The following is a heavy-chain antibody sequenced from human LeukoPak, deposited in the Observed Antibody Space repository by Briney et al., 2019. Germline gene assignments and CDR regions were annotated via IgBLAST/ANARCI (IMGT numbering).Heavy chain of an antibody. CDR1: GFTFDDYT. CDR2: ISWDGGST. J-gene: IGHJ6*02. D-gene: IGHD3-3*01. Sequence: GGSLRLSCAASGFTFDDYTMHWVRQAPGKGLEWVSLISWDGGSTYYADSVKGRFTITRDNSKNSLYLQMNSLRTEDTALYYCAKDGGYYDFWSGYHTTQPSIGMDVWGQGTTVTVSS. CDR3: AKDGGYYDFWSGYHTTQPSIGMDV. V-gene: IGHV3-43*01.